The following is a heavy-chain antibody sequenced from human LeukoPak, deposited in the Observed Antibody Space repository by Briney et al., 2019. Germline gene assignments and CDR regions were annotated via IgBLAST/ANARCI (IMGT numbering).Heavy chain of an antibody. CDR1: GYTFTGYY. Sequence: ASVKVSCKASGYTFTGYYMHWVRQAPGQGLEWMGWINPNSGGTNYAQKFQGRVTMTRDTSISTAYMELSSLRSEDTAVYYCARDSDFWSGYYPPDYWGQGTLVTVSS. CDR3: ARDSDFWSGYYPPDY. J-gene: IGHJ4*02. CDR2: INPNSGGT. V-gene: IGHV1-2*02. D-gene: IGHD3-3*01.